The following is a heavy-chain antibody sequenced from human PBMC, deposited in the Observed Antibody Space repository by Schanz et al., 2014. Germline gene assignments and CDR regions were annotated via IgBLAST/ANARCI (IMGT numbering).Heavy chain of an antibody. CDR1: GGSISSYY. Sequence: QVQLQESGPGLVKPSETLSLTCSVSGGSISSYYWSWIQQPAGKGLEWIGRIYTSGSTNYNPSLKSRVAMSVDTSKNQFSLKLSSVTDADTAVYYCARHGRDLAKYQLLYFDYWGQ. CDR2: IYTSGST. CDR3: ARHGRDLAKYQLLYFDY. J-gene: IGHJ4*02. V-gene: IGHV4-4*07. D-gene: IGHD2-2*01.